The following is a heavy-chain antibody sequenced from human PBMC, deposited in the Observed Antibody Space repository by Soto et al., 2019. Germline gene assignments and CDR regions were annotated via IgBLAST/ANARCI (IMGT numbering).Heavy chain of an antibody. J-gene: IGHJ6*02. Sequence: QVQLVESGGGVVQPGRSLRLSCAASGFTFSSFAMHWVRQAPGKGLEWVAVISYDGKNKYYSDSMRGRFTISRDDSKNTLYLQMDSLRSEDTAVYYCARCGTPDPKYCSGGSCLEIYYYYGMDVWGQGTTVTVSS. V-gene: IGHV3-30*03. CDR3: ARCGTPDPKYCSGGSCLEIYYYYGMDV. CDR2: ISYDGKNK. CDR1: GFTFSSFA. D-gene: IGHD2-15*01.